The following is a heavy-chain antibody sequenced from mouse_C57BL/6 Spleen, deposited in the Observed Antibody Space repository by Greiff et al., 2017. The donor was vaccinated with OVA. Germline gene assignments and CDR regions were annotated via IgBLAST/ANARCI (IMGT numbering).Heavy chain of an antibody. V-gene: IGHV3-6*01. CDR2: ISYDGSN. Sequence: VQLQQSGPGLVKPSQSLSLTCSVPGYSITSGYYWNWIRQFPGNKLEWMGYISYDGSNNYNPSLKNRISITRDTSKNQFFLKLNSVTTEDTATYYCARDQGYDYFDYWGQGTTLTVSS. J-gene: IGHJ2*01. CDR1: GYSITSGYY. D-gene: IGHD2-2*01. CDR3: ARDQGYDYFDY.